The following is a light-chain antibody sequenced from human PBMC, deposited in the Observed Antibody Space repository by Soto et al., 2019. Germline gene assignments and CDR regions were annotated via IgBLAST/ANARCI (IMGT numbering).Light chain of an antibody. J-gene: IGKJ5*01. CDR3: QQSSSTPPIT. Sequence: DIQMTQSPSSLSASVGDRVTITCRASQSISSYLNWYQQKPGKAPKLLIYAASSLQSGVPSRLSGSGSRTDFTLTISSLQPEDFATYYCQQSSSTPPITFGQGTRLEIK. CDR2: AAS. CDR1: QSISSY. V-gene: IGKV1-39*01.